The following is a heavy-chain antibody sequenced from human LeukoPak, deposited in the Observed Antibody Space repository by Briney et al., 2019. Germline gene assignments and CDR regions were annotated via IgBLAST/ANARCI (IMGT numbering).Heavy chain of an antibody. V-gene: IGHV3-21*01. CDR3: ARDRNTIGPTPSSDDY. CDR1: GFIFSSYS. Sequence: PGGSLRLSCAASGFIFSSYSMNWVRQAPGKGLEWVSSISSSSSYIYYADSVKGRFTISRDNAKNSLYLQMNSLRAEDTAVYYCARDRNTIGPTPSSDDYWGQGTLVTVSS. D-gene: IGHD3-3*01. CDR2: ISSSSSYI. J-gene: IGHJ4*02.